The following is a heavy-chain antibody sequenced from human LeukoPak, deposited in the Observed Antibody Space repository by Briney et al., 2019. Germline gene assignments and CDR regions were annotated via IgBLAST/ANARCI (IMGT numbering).Heavy chain of an antibody. D-gene: IGHD6-13*01. CDR2: INHSGST. Sequence: PSETLSLTCAVYGGSFSGYYWSWIRQPPGKGLEWIGEINHSGSTNYNPSLKSRVTISVDTSKNQFSLKLSSVTAADTAVYYCASRIAAAGTGAFDIWGQGTMVTVSS. CDR1: GGSFSGYY. V-gene: IGHV4-34*01. CDR3: ASRIAAAGTGAFDI. J-gene: IGHJ3*02.